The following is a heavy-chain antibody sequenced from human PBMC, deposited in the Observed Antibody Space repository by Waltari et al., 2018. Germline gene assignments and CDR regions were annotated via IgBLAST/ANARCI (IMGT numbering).Heavy chain of an antibody. D-gene: IGHD5-18*01. J-gene: IGHJ5*02. CDR1: GGSISSSSYY. Sequence: QLQLQESGPGLVKPSETLSLTCTVSGGSISSSSYYWGWIRQPPGKGLEWIGSIYYSGSTYYNPSLKSRVTISVDTSKNQFSLKLSSVTAADTAVYYCARDRASGYSYGYVSWFDPWGQGTLVTVSS. CDR2: IYYSGST. V-gene: IGHV4-39*07. CDR3: ARDRASGYSYGYVSWFDP.